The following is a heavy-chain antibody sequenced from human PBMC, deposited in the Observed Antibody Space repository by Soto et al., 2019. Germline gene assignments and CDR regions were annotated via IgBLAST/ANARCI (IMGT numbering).Heavy chain of an antibody. V-gene: IGHV3-23*01. Sequence: PXGSLKLSCAASGFTFSSYAMSWVRQAPGKGLEWVSAISGSGGSTYYADSVKGRFTISRDNSKNTLYLQMNSLRAEDTAVYYCANSPGIRWYWGQGTLVTVSS. CDR1: GFTFSSYA. J-gene: IGHJ4*02. CDR3: ANSPGIRWY. CDR2: ISGSGGST. D-gene: IGHD1-20*01.